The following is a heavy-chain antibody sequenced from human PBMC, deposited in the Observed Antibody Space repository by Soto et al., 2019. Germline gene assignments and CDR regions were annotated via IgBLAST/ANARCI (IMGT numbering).Heavy chain of an antibody. CDR3: ARDVNSGTFDY. D-gene: IGHD3-10*01. CDR1: GYTFTSYA. J-gene: IGHJ4*02. V-gene: IGHV1-18*01. Sequence: QVQLVQSGAEVKKPGASVKVSCKASGYTFTSYAISWVRQAPGQGLEWMGWISAHNGNTKYAQKLQGRVTMTTDTSTSTAYMDLRSLRSDDTAVYYCARDVNSGTFDYWGQVTLVTVSS. CDR2: ISAHNGNT.